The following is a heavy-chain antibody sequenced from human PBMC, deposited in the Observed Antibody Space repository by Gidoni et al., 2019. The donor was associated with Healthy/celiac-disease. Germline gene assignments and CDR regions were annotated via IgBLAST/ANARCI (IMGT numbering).Heavy chain of an antibody. V-gene: IGHV4-59*01. Sequence: QVQLQESGPGLVKPSETLSLTCTVSGGSISRYYWSWIRQPPGKGLEWIGYIYYSGSTNYNPSLKSRVTISVDTSKNQFSLKLSSVTAADTAVYYCARGDILTGYYIPTHFDYWGQGTLVTVSS. CDR1: GGSISRYY. J-gene: IGHJ4*02. CDR2: IYYSGST. CDR3: ARGDILTGYYIPTHFDY. D-gene: IGHD3-9*01.